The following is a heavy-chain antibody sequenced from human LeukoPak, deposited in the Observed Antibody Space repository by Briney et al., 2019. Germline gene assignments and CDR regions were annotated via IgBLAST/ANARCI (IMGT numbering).Heavy chain of an antibody. V-gene: IGHV3-21*01. D-gene: IGHD2-21*02. CDR2: TSSSSAYT. Sequence: GGSLRLSCAASGFTFSSFSMIWVRKAPGKGLEWVSSTSSSSAYTFYAESGKGRFTISRDDSRNTLYLQMNSLRPEDTAVYYCARDRLNRAYCGNDCYSAAFDYWGQGTLVTVSS. CDR1: GFTFSSFS. CDR3: ARDRLNRAYCGNDCYSAAFDY. J-gene: IGHJ4*02.